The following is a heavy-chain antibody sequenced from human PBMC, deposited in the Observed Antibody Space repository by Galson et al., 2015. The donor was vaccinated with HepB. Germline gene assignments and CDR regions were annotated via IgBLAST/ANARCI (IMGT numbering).Heavy chain of an antibody. CDR3: TRETLGRGIVVVTDAFDI. V-gene: IGHV3-49*03. Sequence: SLRLSCAASGFTFGDYAMSWFRQAPGKGLEWVGFIRSKAYGGTTEYAASVKGRFTISRDDSKSIAYLQMNSLKTEDTAVYYCTRETLGRGIVVVTDAFDIWGQGTMVTVSS. CDR1: GFTFGDYA. D-gene: IGHD3-22*01. J-gene: IGHJ3*02. CDR2: IRSKAYGGTT.